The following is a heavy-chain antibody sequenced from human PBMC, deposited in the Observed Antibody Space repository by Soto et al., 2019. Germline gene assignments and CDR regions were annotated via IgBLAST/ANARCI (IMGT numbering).Heavy chain of an antibody. Sequence: PSETLSLTCTVSGGSISSSLYYWVWIRQPPGKGLEWIGSTYYSGSASYNPSLKSRVTVSLETSKNQFSLRLSSVTAADSAVYFCARHGRNTNIARLKHYAMDVWGQGTKVTVSS. CDR2: TYYSGSA. D-gene: IGHD2-8*01. J-gene: IGHJ6*02. CDR3: ARHGRNTNIARLKHYAMDV. CDR1: GGSISSSLYY. V-gene: IGHV4-39*01.